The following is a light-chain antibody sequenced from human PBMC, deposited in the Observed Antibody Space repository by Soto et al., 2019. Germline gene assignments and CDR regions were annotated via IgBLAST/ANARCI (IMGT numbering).Light chain of an antibody. J-gene: IGLJ2*01. Sequence: QSVLTQSPSASASLGASVKLTCTLRSGHSNYAITWHQQQPERGPRYLMKVYNDGSHRRGAGIPDRFSGSSSGAERSLNITSLQPEDEADYYCQTWGPGLVVFGGGTKLTVL. CDR2: VYNDGSH. CDR3: QTWGPGLVV. CDR1: SGHSNYA. V-gene: IGLV4-69*01.